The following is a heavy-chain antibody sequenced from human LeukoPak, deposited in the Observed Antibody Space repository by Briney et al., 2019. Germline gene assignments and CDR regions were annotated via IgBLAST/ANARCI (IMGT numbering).Heavy chain of an antibody. CDR3: TTTLYRSGHRDDY. Sequence: GGSLRLSCAASGFIFSNAWMTWVRQPPGKGLEWVGRIKSKTDGGTTDYAAPVKGRFTISRDDSKNTLYLQMNSLKTEDTAVYYCTTTLYRSGHRDDYWGQGTLVTVSS. J-gene: IGHJ4*02. D-gene: IGHD6-19*01. CDR1: GFIFSNAW. CDR2: IKSKTDGGTT. V-gene: IGHV3-15*01.